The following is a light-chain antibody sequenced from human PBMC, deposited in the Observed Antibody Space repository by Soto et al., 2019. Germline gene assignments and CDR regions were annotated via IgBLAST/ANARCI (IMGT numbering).Light chain of an antibody. CDR2: WAS. J-gene: IGKJ3*01. CDR1: RSVLYSSNNKNS. CDR3: QQYSSTPVT. Sequence: DIVMTQSPDSLAVSLGERATINCKSSRSVLYSSNNKNSLAWYQQKPGQLPKLLISWASTRESGVPDRFSGSGSGTDFTLTIGSLQAEDVAVYYCQQYSSTPVTFSPGNKVDIK. V-gene: IGKV4-1*01.